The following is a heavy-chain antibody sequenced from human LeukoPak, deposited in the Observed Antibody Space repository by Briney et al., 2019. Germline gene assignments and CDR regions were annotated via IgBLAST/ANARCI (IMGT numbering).Heavy chain of an antibody. V-gene: IGHV3-30-3*01. D-gene: IGHD3-3*01. CDR3: ARDQRFFQHDFWSGYHGGVSAFDI. Sequence: PGGSLRLSCEASGFTFANASMNWVRQAPGKGLEWVAVISYDGSNKYYADSVKGRFTISRDNSKNTLYLQMNSLRAEDTAVYYCARDQRFFQHDFWSGYHGGVSAFDIWGQGTMVTVSS. CDR2: ISYDGSNK. J-gene: IGHJ3*02. CDR1: GFTFANAS.